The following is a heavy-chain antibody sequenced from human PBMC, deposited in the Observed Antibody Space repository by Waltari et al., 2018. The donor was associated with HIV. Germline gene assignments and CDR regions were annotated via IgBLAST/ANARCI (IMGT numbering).Heavy chain of an antibody. CDR2: IYYNGST. Sequence: QVQLHESGPGLVKPSETLSLTCTVSGGSISSYYWSWIRQPPGKGLEWIGYIYYNGSTNYNPSLKSQVTIPEDTAKNQVSLKLGSVTAADTAVYYCARAANYGDYERGYYYYGMDVWGQGTTVTVSS. D-gene: IGHD4-17*01. V-gene: IGHV4-59*01. CDR1: GGSISSYY. CDR3: ARAANYGDYERGYYYYGMDV. J-gene: IGHJ6*02.